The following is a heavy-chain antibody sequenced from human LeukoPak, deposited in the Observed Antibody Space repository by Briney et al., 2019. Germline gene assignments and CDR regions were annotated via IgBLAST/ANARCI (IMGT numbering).Heavy chain of an antibody. CDR2: IIPIFGTA. Sequence: ASVKVSCKASGGTFSSYAISWVRQAPGQGLEWMGGIIPIFGTANYAQKFQGRVTITADESTSTAYMELSSLRSEDTAVYYCAREGEELLRRWWFDPWGQGTLVTVSS. CDR1: GGTFSSYA. D-gene: IGHD3-10*01. CDR3: AREGEELLRRWWFDP. V-gene: IGHV1-69*01. J-gene: IGHJ5*02.